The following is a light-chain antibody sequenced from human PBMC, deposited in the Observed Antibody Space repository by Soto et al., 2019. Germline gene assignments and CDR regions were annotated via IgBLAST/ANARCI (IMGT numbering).Light chain of an antibody. V-gene: IGKV3-20*01. J-gene: IGKJ1*01. CDR3: LKYNNSPRWT. CDR2: GAS. Sequence: EIVLTQSPGTLSLSPGERATLSCRASQSVSTSYLAWYQQQPGQAPRLLIYGASSRATGIPDRFSGDGSGKDFTLTISRLEAEDFAVYFCLKYNNSPRWTFAQGTKVEIK. CDR1: QSVSTSY.